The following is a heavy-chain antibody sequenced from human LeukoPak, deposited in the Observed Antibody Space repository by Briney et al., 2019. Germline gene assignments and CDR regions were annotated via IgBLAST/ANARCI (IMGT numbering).Heavy chain of an antibody. CDR1: GFTVSSNS. CDR2: SYDTGNT. Sequence: GGSLRLSCAASGFTVSSNSLTWVRQAPGKGLEWVSVSYDTGNTYYADSVKGRFTISGDISKNTLYLQMNSLRAEDTAVYYCARGVGHIRGYWGQGTLVTVSS. J-gene: IGHJ4*02. V-gene: IGHV3-53*01. D-gene: IGHD2-21*01. CDR3: ARGVGHIRGY.